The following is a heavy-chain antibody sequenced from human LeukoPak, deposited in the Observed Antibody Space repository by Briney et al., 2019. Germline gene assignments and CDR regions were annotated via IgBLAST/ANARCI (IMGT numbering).Heavy chain of an antibody. V-gene: IGHV3-30-3*01. J-gene: IGHJ6*02. CDR2: IAYDGSNK. D-gene: IGHD6-19*01. Sequence: GGSLRLSCAASGFTFSSYAMHWVRQAPGKGLEWGAVIAYDGSNKYYADSVKARFTISRDNSKNTLYLQMNSLRAEDTAVYYCARETEYSSGWYSDRNYYYGMDVWGQGTTVTVSS. CDR3: ARETEYSSGWYSDRNYYYGMDV. CDR1: GFTFSSYA.